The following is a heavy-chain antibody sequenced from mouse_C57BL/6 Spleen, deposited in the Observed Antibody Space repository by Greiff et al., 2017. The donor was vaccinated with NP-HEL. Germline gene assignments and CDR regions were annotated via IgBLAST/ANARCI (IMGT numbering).Heavy chain of an antibody. CDR2: IYPSDSET. CDR1: GYTFTSYW. J-gene: IGHJ4*01. Sequence: QVQLKQPGAELVRPGSSVKLSCKASGYTFTSYWMDWVKQRPGQGLEWIGNIYPSDSETHYNQKFKDKATLTVDKSSSTAYMQLSSLTSEDSAVYYCARSHGYKAMDYWGQGTSVTVSS. CDR3: ARSHGYKAMDY. V-gene: IGHV1-61*01.